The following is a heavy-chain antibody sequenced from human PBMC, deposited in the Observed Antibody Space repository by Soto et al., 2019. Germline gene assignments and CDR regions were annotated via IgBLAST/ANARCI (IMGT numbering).Heavy chain of an antibody. J-gene: IGHJ4*02. D-gene: IGHD3-16*01. CDR1: GFTFSSYS. CDR2: ISSSSSYI. CDR3: ARDLEGEYVY. Sequence: GGSLRLSCAASGFTFSSYSMNWVRQSPGKGLEWVSFISSSSSYIYYADSVKGRFTISRDNAKNSLYLQMNSLRAEDTAVYYCARDLEGEYVYWGQGTLVTVSS. V-gene: IGHV3-21*01.